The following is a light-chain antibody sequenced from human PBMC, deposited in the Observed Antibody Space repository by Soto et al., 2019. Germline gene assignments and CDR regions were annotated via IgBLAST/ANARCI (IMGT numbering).Light chain of an antibody. Sequence: QPVLTQPPSVSGAPGQRVTISCTGTSSDVGGYNYVSWYQQHPGKAPKLVIYEVTKRPSGVSNRFSGSKSGNTASLTISGLQAEDETDYYCSSYTSTNHVVFGGGTKLAVL. CDR2: EVT. CDR3: SSYTSTNHVV. CDR1: SSDVGGYNY. J-gene: IGLJ2*01. V-gene: IGLV2-14*01.